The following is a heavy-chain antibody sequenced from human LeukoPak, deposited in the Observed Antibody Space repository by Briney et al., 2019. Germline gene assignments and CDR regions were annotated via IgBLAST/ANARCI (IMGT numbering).Heavy chain of an antibody. V-gene: IGHV3-30*19. J-gene: IGHJ4*02. CDR2: ISFDGNNK. CDR3: ARDRGVATMDY. D-gene: IGHD5-12*01. CDR1: GFTFSSYG. Sequence: PGRSLRLSCAASGFTFSSYGMHWVRQAPGKGLEWVAVISFDGNNKYYADSVKGRFTISRDNSKNTLSLQMNSLRPEDTAVYYCARDRGVATMDYWGQRTLVTVSS.